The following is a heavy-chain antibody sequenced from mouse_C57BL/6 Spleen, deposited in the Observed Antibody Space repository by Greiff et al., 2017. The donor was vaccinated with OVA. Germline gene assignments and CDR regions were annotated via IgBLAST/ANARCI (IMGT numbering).Heavy chain of an antibody. CDR1: GFTFSSYA. V-gene: IGHV5-9-1*02. J-gene: IGHJ4*01. CDR3: TRDPDYDDYAMDY. D-gene: IGHD2-4*01. Sequence: DVMLVESGEGLVKPGGSLKLSCAASGFTFSSYAMSWVRQTPEKRLEWVAYISSGGDYIYYADTVKGRFTISRDNARNTLYLQMSSLKSEDTAMYYCTRDPDYDDYAMDYWGQGTSVTVSS. CDR2: ISSGGDYI.